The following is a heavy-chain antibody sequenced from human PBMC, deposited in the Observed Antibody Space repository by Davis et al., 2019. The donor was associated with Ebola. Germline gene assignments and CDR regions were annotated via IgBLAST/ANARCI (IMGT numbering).Heavy chain of an antibody. CDR3: ARPSIAARDYYYYGMDV. Sequence: HTGGSLRLSCAASGFTVSTYWTHWVRQAPGEGLVWVSRINSGGSLTSYADSVKGRFTISRDNAKDMLYLQMNSLRAEDTAVYYCARPSIAARDYYYYGMDVWGKGTTVTVSS. D-gene: IGHD6-6*01. V-gene: IGHV3-74*01. CDR2: INSGGSLT. J-gene: IGHJ6*04. CDR1: GFTVSTYW.